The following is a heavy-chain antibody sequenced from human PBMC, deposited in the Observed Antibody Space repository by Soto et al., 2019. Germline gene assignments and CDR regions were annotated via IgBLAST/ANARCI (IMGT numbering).Heavy chain of an antibody. Sequence: SETLSLTCTVSGGSISSYYWSWIRQPPGKGLEWIGYIYYSGSTNYNPSLKSRVTISVDMSKNQFSLKLSSVAAADTAVYYCARGGWRQIDYWGQGTLVTVSS. CDR3: ARGGWRQIDY. J-gene: IGHJ4*02. CDR1: GGSISSYY. V-gene: IGHV4-59*08. CDR2: IYYSGST. D-gene: IGHD3-3*01.